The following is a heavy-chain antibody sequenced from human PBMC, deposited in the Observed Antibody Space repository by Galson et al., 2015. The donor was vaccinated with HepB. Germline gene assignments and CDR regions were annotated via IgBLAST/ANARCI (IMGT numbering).Heavy chain of an antibody. CDR2: SSGSRSSKELDWGSSMGGGPTTT. CDR3: AKADYDILTGYYPSFDY. V-gene: IGHV3-23*01. CDR1: GFTFNTYA. J-gene: IGHJ4*02. Sequence: SLRLSCAASGFTFNTYAMGWVRQSPGKGLEWVSAITSSGSRSSKELDWGSSMGGGPTTTYYADSVKGRFTISRDNSKNTVHLLMDSLRADDTAVYYCAKADYDILTGYYPSFDYWGRGTLVTVSS. D-gene: IGHD3-9*01.